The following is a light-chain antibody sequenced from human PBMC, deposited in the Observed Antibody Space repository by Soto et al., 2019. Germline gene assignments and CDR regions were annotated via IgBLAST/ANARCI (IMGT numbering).Light chain of an antibody. Sequence: QSVLTQPPSASGTPGQRVTISCSGSSSNIASNPVHLYQQLPGTAPKLLIHNNNQRPSRVPDRFSGSKSGTSASLAISGLQSEDEADYYCASWDDSVSGVLFGGGTKLTVL. CDR1: SSNIASNP. V-gene: IGLV1-44*01. J-gene: IGLJ2*01. CDR2: NNN. CDR3: ASWDDSVSGVL.